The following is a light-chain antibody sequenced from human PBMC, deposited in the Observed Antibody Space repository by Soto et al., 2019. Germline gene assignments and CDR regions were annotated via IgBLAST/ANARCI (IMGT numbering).Light chain of an antibody. CDR2: EVS. CDR1: SSDVGGYNY. J-gene: IGLJ1*01. CDR3: SSYAGSNSQV. Sequence: QSALTQPPSASGSPGQSVTISCTGTSSDVGGYNYVSWYQQHPGRAPKLVIYEVSKRPSGVPDRFSGSKSGNTASLTVSGLPTEDASDYYCSSYAGSNSQVFGTGTKVTVL. V-gene: IGLV2-8*01.